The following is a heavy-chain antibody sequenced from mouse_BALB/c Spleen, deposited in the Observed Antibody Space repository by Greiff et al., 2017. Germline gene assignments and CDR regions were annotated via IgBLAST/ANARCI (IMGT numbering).Heavy chain of an antibody. CDR3: ARGGACDRYDYAMDY. J-gene: IGHJ4*01. V-gene: IGHV1-67*01. CDR1: GYTFTDYA. CDR2: ISTYYGDA. D-gene: IGHD2-14*01. Sequence: VKLMESGAELVRPGVSVKLSCKGSGYTFTDYAMHWVKQSPAKSLEWIGVISTYYGDASYNQKFKGKATMTVDKSSSTAYMELARLTSEDSAIYYCARGGACDRYDYAMDYWGQGTSVTVSS.